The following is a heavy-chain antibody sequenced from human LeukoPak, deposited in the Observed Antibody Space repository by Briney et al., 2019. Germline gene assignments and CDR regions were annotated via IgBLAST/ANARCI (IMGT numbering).Heavy chain of an antibody. CDR2: INSDGSST. D-gene: IGHD3-10*01. CDR1: GFTFSTYW. V-gene: IGHV3-74*01. Sequence: PGGSLRLSCAASGFTFSTYWMHWVRQAPGKGLVWVSRINSDGSSTNYADSVKGRFAISRDNAENTLDLQMNSLRAEDTAVYYCATQPGSDYWGQGTLVTVSS. J-gene: IGHJ4*02. CDR3: ATQPGSDY.